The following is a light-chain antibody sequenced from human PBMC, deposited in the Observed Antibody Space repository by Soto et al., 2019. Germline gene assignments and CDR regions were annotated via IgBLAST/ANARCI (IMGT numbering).Light chain of an antibody. Sequence: DIQMTQSPSSLSASVGDRVTVTCRASQSIRGYLNWYQQKPGETPKLLIYAASSLHSGVPSRFSGSGYGTDFTLTISSLHPEDFATYSCQQTYRTSLTFGGGTKVEIK. CDR2: AAS. CDR1: QSIRGY. CDR3: QQTYRTSLT. V-gene: IGKV1-39*01. J-gene: IGKJ4*01.